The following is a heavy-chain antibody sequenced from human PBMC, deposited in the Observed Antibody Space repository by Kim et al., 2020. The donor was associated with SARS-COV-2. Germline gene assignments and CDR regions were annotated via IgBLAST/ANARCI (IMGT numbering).Heavy chain of an antibody. CDR2: IYYSGST. Sequence: SETLSLTCTVSGGSISSYYWSWIRQPPGKGLEWIGYIYYSGSTNYNPSLKSRVTISVDTSKNQFSLKLGSVTAADTAVYYCARDPGYYGSGGFDPWGQGTLVTVSS. J-gene: IGHJ5*02. CDR3: ARDPGYYGSGGFDP. V-gene: IGHV4-59*01. CDR1: GGSISSYY. D-gene: IGHD3-10*01.